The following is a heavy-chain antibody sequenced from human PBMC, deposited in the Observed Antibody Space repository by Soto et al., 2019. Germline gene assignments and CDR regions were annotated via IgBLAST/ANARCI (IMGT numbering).Heavy chain of an antibody. D-gene: IGHD3-3*01. CDR3: ARTIFGVVIGPNYFDY. J-gene: IGHJ4*02. CDR1: GGTISSSSYY. Sequence: SETLSLTCTVSGGTISSSSYYWGWIRQPPGKGLEWIGSIYYSGSTYYNPSLKSRVTISVDTSKNQFSLKLSSVTAADTAVHYCARTIFGVVIGPNYFDYWGQGTLVTVSS. V-gene: IGHV4-39*01. CDR2: IYYSGST.